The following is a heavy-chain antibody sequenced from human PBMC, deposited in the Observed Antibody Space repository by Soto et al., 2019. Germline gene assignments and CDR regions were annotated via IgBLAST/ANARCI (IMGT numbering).Heavy chain of an antibody. D-gene: IGHD3-3*01. Sequence: PSETLSLPCAVYGWSFSGYYWGWIRQPPGKGLEWIGEINHSGSTNYNPSLKSRVTISVDTSKNQFSLKLSSVTAADTAVYYCARRGSGSIRLPNWFDPWGQGTLVPVSS. V-gene: IGHV4-34*01. J-gene: IGHJ5*02. CDR3: ARRGSGSIRLPNWFDP. CDR2: INHSGST. CDR1: GWSFSGYY.